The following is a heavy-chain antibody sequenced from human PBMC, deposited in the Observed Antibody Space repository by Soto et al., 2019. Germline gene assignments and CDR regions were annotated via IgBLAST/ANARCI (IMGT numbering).Heavy chain of an antibody. D-gene: IGHD3-16*02. CDR2: ISYEGSIT. Sequence: QVQLVESGGGVVQPGRSLRLSCAASGFTFSSHGMHWVRQAPGKGLEWMAVISYEGSITFYSDSVKGRFTISRDNSMNTLYLQMNRLRPEDTAVYYCAKAKVKFGGVIVPIDYWGQGTLVTVSS. J-gene: IGHJ4*02. V-gene: IGHV3-30*18. CDR3: AKAKVKFGGVIVPIDY. CDR1: GFTFSSHG.